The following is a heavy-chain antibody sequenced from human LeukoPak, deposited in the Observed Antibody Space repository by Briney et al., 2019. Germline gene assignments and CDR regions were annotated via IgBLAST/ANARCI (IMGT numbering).Heavy chain of an antibody. V-gene: IGHV3-30*02. CDR3: AKDPYFGVVTTDWFDP. Sequence: GGSLRLSCAASGFTFSSYWMHWVRQAPGKGLEWLAFIQFGGANKYYADSVKGRFTISRDNSKNTRYLQMNSLRDEDTAVYYCAKDPYFGVVTTDWFDPWGQGTLVTVSS. CDR2: IQFGGANK. D-gene: IGHD3-3*01. J-gene: IGHJ5*02. CDR1: GFTFSSYW.